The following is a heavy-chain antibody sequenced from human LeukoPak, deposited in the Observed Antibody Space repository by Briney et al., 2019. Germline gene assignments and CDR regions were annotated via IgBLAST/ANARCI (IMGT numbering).Heavy chain of an antibody. CDR3: AKAGMTRFDY. CDR1: GFTFSRFA. J-gene: IGHJ4*02. D-gene: IGHD1-20*01. V-gene: IGHV3-23*01. CDR2: FSGSGGST. Sequence: GGSLRLSCAASGFTFSRFAMGWVRQAPGKGLEWVSGFSGSGGSTYYADSVKGRFTISRDNSKNTLYLQVNSLRVEDTAVYYCAKAGMTRFDYWGQGIMVTVSS.